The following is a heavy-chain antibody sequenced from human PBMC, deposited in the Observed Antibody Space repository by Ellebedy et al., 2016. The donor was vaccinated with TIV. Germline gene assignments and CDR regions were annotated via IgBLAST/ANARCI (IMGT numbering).Heavy chain of an antibody. CDR1: GGTFSSYA. Sequence: AASVKVSCKASGGTFSSYAISWVRQAPGQGLEWMGGIIPIFGTANYAQKFQGRVTITADESTSTAYMELSSLRSEDTAVYYCARSPNYYYGMDVWGQGTTVTVSS. J-gene: IGHJ6*02. V-gene: IGHV1-69*13. CDR2: IIPIFGTA. CDR3: ARSPNYYYGMDV.